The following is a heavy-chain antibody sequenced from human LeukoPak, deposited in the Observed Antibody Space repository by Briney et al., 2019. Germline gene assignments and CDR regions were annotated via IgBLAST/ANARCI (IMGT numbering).Heavy chain of an antibody. CDR2: INPNHGDT. J-gene: IGHJ4*02. CDR3: ARDSDYGSGPVGY. Sequence: GASVKVSCKASGYTFTGYYMHWVRQAPGQGLEWMGWINPNHGDTNYAQKFQDRVSMTRDTSISTAYMHLSRLRSADTAVYYCARDSDYGSGPVGYWGQGTLVTVSS. D-gene: IGHD3-10*01. V-gene: IGHV1-2*02. CDR1: GYTFTGYY.